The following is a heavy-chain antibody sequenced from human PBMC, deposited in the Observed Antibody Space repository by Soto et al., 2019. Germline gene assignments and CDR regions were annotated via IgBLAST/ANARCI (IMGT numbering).Heavy chain of an antibody. CDR3: ARRRCRYCTNGVCASGGAFDI. J-gene: IGHJ3*02. CDR2: IIPIFGTA. V-gene: IGHV1-69*13. CDR1: GGTFSSYA. Sequence: SVKVSCKASGGTFSSYAISWVQQAPGQGLEWMGGIIPIFGTANYAQKFQGRVTITADESTSTAYMELSSLRSEDTAVYYCARRRCRYCTNGVCASGGAFDIWGQGTMVTVSS. D-gene: IGHD2-8*01.